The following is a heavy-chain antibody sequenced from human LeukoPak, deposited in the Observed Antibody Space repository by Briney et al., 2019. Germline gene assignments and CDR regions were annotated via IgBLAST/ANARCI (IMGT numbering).Heavy chain of an antibody. CDR2: IKSKTDGGTT. J-gene: IGHJ4*02. CDR1: GFTFSSYW. Sequence: GGSLRLSCAASGFTFSSYWMSWVRQAPGKGLEWVGRIKSKTDGGTTDYAAPVKGRFTISRDDSRNTLYLQMNSLRTEDTAVYYCTTLMVRGIYWGQGTLVTVSS. V-gene: IGHV3-15*01. CDR3: TTLMVRGIY. D-gene: IGHD3-10*01.